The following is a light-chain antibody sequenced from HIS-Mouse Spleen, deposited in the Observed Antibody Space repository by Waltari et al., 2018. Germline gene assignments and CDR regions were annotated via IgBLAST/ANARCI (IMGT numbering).Light chain of an antibody. Sequence: DIQMTQSPSSLSASVGDRVTITCQASQDTRNYLNWYQQKPGKAPKLLIYDASNLETGVPSRFSGSGSGTDFTFTISSLQPEDIATYYCQQYDNPYTFGQGTKLEIK. CDR1: QDTRNY. J-gene: IGKJ2*01. V-gene: IGKV1-33*01. CDR2: DAS. CDR3: QQYDNPYT.